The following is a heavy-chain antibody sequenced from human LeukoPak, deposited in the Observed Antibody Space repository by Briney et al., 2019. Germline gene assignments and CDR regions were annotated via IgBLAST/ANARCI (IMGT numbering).Heavy chain of an antibody. V-gene: IGHV1-18*01. CDR1: GYTFTSYG. D-gene: IGHD6-6*01. J-gene: IGHJ4*02. Sequence: ASVKVSCKASGYTFTSYGISWVRQAPGQGLEWMGWISAYNGNTNYAQKPQGRVTTTTDTSTSTAYMELRSLRSDDTAVYYCAIRGSSSTGDYFDYWGQGTLVTVSS. CDR3: AIRGSSSTGDYFDY. CDR2: ISAYNGNT.